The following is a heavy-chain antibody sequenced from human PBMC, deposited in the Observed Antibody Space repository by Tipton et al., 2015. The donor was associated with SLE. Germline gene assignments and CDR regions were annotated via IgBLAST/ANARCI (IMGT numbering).Heavy chain of an antibody. D-gene: IGHD4-17*01. CDR1: SGSFTGYS. V-gene: IGHV4-59*12. Sequence: TLSLTCAVSSGSFTGYSWNWIRQSPGKGLEWIGYIYYSGSTNYNPSLKSRVTISVDTSKNQFSLKLSSVTAADTAVYYCARDKNGDYYDYWGQGTLVTVSS. J-gene: IGHJ4*02. CDR2: IYYSGST. CDR3: ARDKNGDYYDY.